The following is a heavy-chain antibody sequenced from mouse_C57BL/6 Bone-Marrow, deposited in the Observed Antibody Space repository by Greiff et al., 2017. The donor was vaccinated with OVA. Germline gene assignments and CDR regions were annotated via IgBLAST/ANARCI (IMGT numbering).Heavy chain of an antibody. CDR1: GFTFSDYG. J-gene: IGHJ2*01. CDR2: ISSGSSTI. CDR3: ATTGTLYYFDY. Sequence: EVKLMESGGGLVKPGGSLKLSCAASGFTFSDYGMHWVRQAPEKGLEWVAYISSGSSTIYYADTVKGRFTISRDNAKNTLFLQMTSLRSEDTAMYYCATTGTLYYFDYWGQGTTLTVSS. D-gene: IGHD4-1*01. V-gene: IGHV5-17*01.